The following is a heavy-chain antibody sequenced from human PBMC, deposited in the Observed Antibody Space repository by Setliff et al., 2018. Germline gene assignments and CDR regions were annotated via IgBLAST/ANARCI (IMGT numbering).Heavy chain of an antibody. Sequence: PGGSLRLSCAVSGFSFNDYAMHWVRQTPGKGLEWVSGISWDGGNMDYADSVKGRFTISRDNSKNTLYLQMNSLRPEDTAVYYCARTCSGSGCYAGLESWGQGTPVTVSS. CDR1: GFSFNDYA. V-gene: IGHV3-9*01. CDR2: ISWDGGNM. D-gene: IGHD2-15*01. J-gene: IGHJ4*02. CDR3: ARTCSGSGCYAGLES.